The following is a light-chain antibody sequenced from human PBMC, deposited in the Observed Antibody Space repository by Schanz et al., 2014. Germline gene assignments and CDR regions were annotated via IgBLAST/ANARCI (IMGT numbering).Light chain of an antibody. CDR1: SSDVGSYNL. V-gene: IGLV2-23*01. J-gene: IGLJ3*02. Sequence: QSALTQPASVSGSPGQSITISCTGTSSDVGSYNLVSWYQQHPGKAPKLIIYEGSKRPSGVSNRISGSKSGNTASLTISGVQAEDEADYYCCSYAGSSTWVFGGGTKLTVL. CDR2: EGS. CDR3: CSYAGSSTWV.